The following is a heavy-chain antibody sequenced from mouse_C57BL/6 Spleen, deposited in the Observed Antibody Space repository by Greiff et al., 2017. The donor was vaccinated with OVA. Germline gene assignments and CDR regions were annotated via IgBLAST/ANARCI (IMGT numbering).Heavy chain of an antibody. V-gene: IGHV2-6-1*01. CDR1: GFSLTSYG. D-gene: IGHD1-3*01. CDR3: ARHRSVWAMDY. CDR2: IWSDGST. J-gene: IGHJ4*01. Sequence: VKLMESGPGLVAPSQSLSITCTVSGFSLTSYGVHWVRQPPGKGLEWLVVIWSDGSTTYNSALKARLSISKDNSKSQVFLKMNSLQADDTAMYYCARHRSVWAMDYWGQGTSVTVSS.